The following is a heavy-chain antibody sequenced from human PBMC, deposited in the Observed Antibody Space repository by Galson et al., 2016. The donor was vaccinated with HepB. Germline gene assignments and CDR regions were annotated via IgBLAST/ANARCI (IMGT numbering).Heavy chain of an antibody. J-gene: IGHJ5*02. V-gene: IGHV1-18*01. D-gene: IGHD2-8*01. CDR3: ARDHPLDIVPPDNPVDP. CDR1: GYSFNSYG. CDR2: ISAYNGNT. Sequence: SVKVSCKASGYSFNSYGISWVRQAPGQGLEWMGWISAYNGNTNYAQKFQGRLAMTTDTSTNTAYMELRSLRSDDTAVYYCARDHPLDIVPPDNPVDPSGQRALVTVSS.